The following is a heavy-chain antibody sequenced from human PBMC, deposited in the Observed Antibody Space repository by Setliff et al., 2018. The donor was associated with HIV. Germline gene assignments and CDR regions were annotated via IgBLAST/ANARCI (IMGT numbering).Heavy chain of an antibody. CDR1: GFTFSSYG. Sequence: GESLKISCAASGFTFSSYGMHWVRQAPGKGLEWVAAIWYDGSNKHYADSVRGRFTISRDNSKNTLYLQMNSLRGDDTGVYYCAKNPTGTYYYESTGSNWFDRWGQGALVTVSS. D-gene: IGHD3-22*01. V-gene: IGHV3-33*06. J-gene: IGHJ5*02. CDR2: IWYDGSNK. CDR3: AKNPTGTYYYESTGSNWFDR.